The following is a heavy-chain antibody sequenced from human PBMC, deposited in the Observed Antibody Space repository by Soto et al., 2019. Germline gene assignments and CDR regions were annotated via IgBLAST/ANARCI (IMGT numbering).Heavy chain of an antibody. D-gene: IGHD3-3*01. Sequence: QVQLVESGGGVVQPGRSLRLSCAASGFTFSSYGMHWVRQAPGKGLEWVAVIWYDGSNKYYADSVKGRFTISRDNSKNTLYLQMNSLRAEDTAVYYCARDLGQLRFLEWSTATNYYYYGMDVWGQGTTVTVSS. CDR1: GFTFSSYG. V-gene: IGHV3-33*01. J-gene: IGHJ6*02. CDR3: ARDLGQLRFLEWSTATNYYYYGMDV. CDR2: IWYDGSNK.